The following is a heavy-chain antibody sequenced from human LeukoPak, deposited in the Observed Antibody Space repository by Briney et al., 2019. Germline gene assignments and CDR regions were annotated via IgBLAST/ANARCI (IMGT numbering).Heavy chain of an antibody. CDR1: GFTFDDYA. J-gene: IGHJ3*02. V-gene: IGHV3-9*01. CDR2: ISWNSGSI. CDR3: AREDSGYDAFDI. D-gene: IGHD1-26*01. Sequence: GGSLRLSCAASGFTFDDYAMHWVRQAPGKGLEWVSGISWNSGSIGYADSVKGRFTISRDNSKNTLYLQMNSLRAEDTAVYYCAREDSGYDAFDIWGQGTMVTVSS.